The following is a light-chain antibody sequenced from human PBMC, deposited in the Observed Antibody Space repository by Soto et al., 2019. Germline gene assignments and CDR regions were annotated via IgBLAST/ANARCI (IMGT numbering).Light chain of an antibody. Sequence: DIKMNQSPSTLSASVGDRVTITCRASQSISSWLAWYQQKPGKAPKLLIYDASNLETGVPPRFSGSGSGTEFTLTISSLQPDDFATYYCQQYNSYSTFGQGTKVDI. CDR2: DAS. J-gene: IGKJ1*01. V-gene: IGKV1-5*01. CDR1: QSISSW. CDR3: QQYNSYST.